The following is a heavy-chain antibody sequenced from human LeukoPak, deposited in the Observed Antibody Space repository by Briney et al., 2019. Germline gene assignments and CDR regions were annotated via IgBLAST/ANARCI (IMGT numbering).Heavy chain of an antibody. CDR1: GGSISSYY. CDR2: IYYSGST. J-gene: IGHJ5*02. D-gene: IGHD3-22*01. CDR3: ARGGYYEPFDP. Sequence: PSETLSLTCTVSGGSISSYYWSWIRQPPGKGLEWIGYIYYSGSTNYNPPLKSRVTISVDTSKNQFSLKLSSVTAADTAVYYCARGGYYEPFDPWGQGTLVTVSS. V-gene: IGHV4-59*01.